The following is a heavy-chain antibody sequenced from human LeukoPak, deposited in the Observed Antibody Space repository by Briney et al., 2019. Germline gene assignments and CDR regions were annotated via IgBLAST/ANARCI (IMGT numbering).Heavy chain of an antibody. J-gene: IGHJ3*02. CDR2: IRRQRNGYTT. V-gene: IGHV3-72*01. D-gene: IGHD2-21*01. CDR1: GFTFSDYI. Sequence: GGSLRLSCAASGFTFSDYILDWVRQAPGKGLEWGGRIRRQRNGYTTEFAASVKGRFTISRDDSKNLLFLHMNNLKTEDTAGYHCSREGGQGDQSAFDIWGQGAMVTVSS. CDR3: SREGGQGDQSAFDI.